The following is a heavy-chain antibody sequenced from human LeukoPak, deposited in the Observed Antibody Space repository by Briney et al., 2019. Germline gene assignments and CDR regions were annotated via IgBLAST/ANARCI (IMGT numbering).Heavy chain of an antibody. V-gene: IGHV3-33*01. Sequence: PGGSLRLSCAASGFTFSSYGMHWVRQAPGKGLEWVAVIWYDGSNKYYADSVKGRFTISRDNSKNTLYLQMNSLRAEDTAVYYCARDREGYCSSTSCSFFAGDGMDVWGQGTTVTVSS. J-gene: IGHJ6*02. CDR2: IWYDGSNK. CDR3: ARDREGYCSSTSCSFFAGDGMDV. CDR1: GFTFSSYG. D-gene: IGHD2-2*01.